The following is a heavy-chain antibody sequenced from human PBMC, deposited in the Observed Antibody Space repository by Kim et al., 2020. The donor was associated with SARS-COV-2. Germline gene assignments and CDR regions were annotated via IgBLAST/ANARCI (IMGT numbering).Heavy chain of an antibody. V-gene: IGHV4-34*01. D-gene: IGHD5-12*01. Sequence: SETLSLTCAVYGGSFSGYYWSWIRQPPGKGLEWIGEINHSGSTNYNPSLKSRVTISVDTSKNQFSLKLSSVTAADTAVYYCARRTIVGRQMTVISGYTYGMDVWGQGTTVTVSS. CDR3: ARRTIVGRQMTVISGYTYGMDV. J-gene: IGHJ6*02. CDR1: GGSFSGYY. CDR2: INHSGST.